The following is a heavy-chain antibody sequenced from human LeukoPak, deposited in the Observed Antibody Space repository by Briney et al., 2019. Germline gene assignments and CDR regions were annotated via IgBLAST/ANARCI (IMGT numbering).Heavy chain of an antibody. V-gene: IGHV1-18*01. Sequence: ASVKVSCKASGYTFTSYGISWVRQAPGQGLEWMGWISAYNGNTNYAQKLQGRVTMTTDTSTSTAYMELRSLRSDDTAVYCCARSLRYFDRFDYWGQGTLVTVSS. D-gene: IGHD3-9*01. CDR3: ARSLRYFDRFDY. CDR1: GYTFTSYG. CDR2: ISAYNGNT. J-gene: IGHJ4*02.